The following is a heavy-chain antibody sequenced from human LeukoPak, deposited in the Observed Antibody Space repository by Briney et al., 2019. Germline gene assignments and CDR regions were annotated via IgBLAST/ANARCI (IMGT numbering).Heavy chain of an antibody. CDR3: ARGGVGCFDY. Sequence: PGGSLRLSCAASGFTFSSYWIHWVRQAPGKGLVWVSHINGDGSSATYADSVKGRFTISRDNAKNTVYLQMNSLRAEDTAVYFCARGGVGCFDYWGQGALVPVSS. D-gene: IGHD6-19*01. CDR2: INGDGSSA. J-gene: IGHJ4*02. CDR1: GFTFSSYW. V-gene: IGHV3-74*01.